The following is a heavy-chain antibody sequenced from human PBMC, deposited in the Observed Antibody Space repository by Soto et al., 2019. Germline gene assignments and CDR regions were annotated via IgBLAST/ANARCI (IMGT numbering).Heavy chain of an antibody. CDR3: ARFAKEENPKVGSWYYFDY. CDR2: IYYSGRT. J-gene: IGHJ4*02. D-gene: IGHD6-13*01. V-gene: IGHV4-31*03. CDR1: GGSISSGGYF. Sequence: TSETLSLTCTVSGGSISSGGYFWSWVRQHPGKGLEWIGNIYYSGRTYYNPSLKSRVTISVDTSKNQFSLKLSSVTAADTAVYYCARFAKEENPKVGSWYYFDYCGQGTRVTVSS.